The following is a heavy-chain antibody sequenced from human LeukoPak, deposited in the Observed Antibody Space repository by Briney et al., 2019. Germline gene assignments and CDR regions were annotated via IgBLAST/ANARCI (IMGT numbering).Heavy chain of an antibody. CDR1: GGSFSGYY. CDR2: INHSGST. Sequence: PSETLSLTCAVYGGSFSGYYWSWIRQPPGKGLEWIGEINHSGSTNHNPSLKSRVTISVDTSKNQFSLKLSSVTAADTAVYYCARDRSYYYDSSGYPKDYWGQGTLVTVSS. J-gene: IGHJ4*02. V-gene: IGHV4-34*01. CDR3: ARDRSYYYDSSGYPKDY. D-gene: IGHD3-22*01.